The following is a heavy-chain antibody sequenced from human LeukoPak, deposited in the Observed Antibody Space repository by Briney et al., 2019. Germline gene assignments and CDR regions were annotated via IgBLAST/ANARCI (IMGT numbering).Heavy chain of an antibody. CDR2: IKSKTDGGTT. CDR1: GFTFSNAW. CDR3: TSSHYYDSRVLYYFDY. D-gene: IGHD3-22*01. J-gene: IGHJ4*02. V-gene: IGHV3-15*01. Sequence: GGSLRLSCAASGFTFSNAWMSWVRQAPGKGLEWVGRIKSKTDGGTTDYAAPVKGRFTISRDDSKNTLYLQMNSLKTEDTAVYYCTSSHYYDSRVLYYFDYWGQGTLVTVSS.